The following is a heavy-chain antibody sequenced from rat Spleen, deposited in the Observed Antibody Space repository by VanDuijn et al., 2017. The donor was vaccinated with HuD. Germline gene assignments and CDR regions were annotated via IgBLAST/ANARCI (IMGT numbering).Heavy chain of an antibody. Sequence: EVQVVESGGGLVQPGRSLKLSCVASGFTFNDYWMTWIRQAPGKGLEWVASITNTVGNTYYPDSLKGRLTIARDNAKSTLYLQMNSLRSEDTATYYYTRNWDYWGRGVMVTVSS. CDR1: GFTFNDYW. J-gene: IGHJ2*01. V-gene: IGHV5-31*01. CDR3: TRNWDY. CDR2: ITNTVGNT. D-gene: IGHD3-6*01.